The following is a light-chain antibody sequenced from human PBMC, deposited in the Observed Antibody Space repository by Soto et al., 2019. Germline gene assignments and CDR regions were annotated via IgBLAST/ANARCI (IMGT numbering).Light chain of an antibody. CDR2: DAS. J-gene: IGKJ5*01. V-gene: IGKV3-15*01. CDR3: QQYDNWPPPTT. Sequence: EIGMTQSPVILSVSPGERATLSCRASQNVNTNLAWYQQKPGQAPRLLMFDASTRATGIPDRFSGSGSGTEFNLTISSPQSEDFAVYYCQQYDNWPPPTTFGQGTRLEIK. CDR1: QNVNTN.